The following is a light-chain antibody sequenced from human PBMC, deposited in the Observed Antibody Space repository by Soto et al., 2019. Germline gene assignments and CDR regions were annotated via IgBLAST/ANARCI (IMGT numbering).Light chain of an antibody. J-gene: IGKJ1*01. CDR3: QQYGRSPWT. CDR2: GAS. CDR1: QSVTSSH. V-gene: IGKV3-20*01. Sequence: ELVLTQSPGTLSLSPGERATLSCRASQSVTSSHLAWYHQKPGQTPRLLIYGASTRATGVPDRFSGSGSGTDFTLTISRLEPEDFAVYYCQQYGRSPWTFGQGTKVEVK.